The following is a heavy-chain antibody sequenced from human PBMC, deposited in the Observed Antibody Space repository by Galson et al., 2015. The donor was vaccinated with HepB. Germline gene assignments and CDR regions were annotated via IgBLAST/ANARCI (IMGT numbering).Heavy chain of an antibody. D-gene: IGHD6-13*01. CDR1: GGTFSSYA. CDR2: IIPIFGTA. J-gene: IGHJ5*02. CDR3: AIGEYSSSWYATWFAP. V-gene: IGHV1-69*13. Sequence: SVKVSCKASGGTFSSYAISWVRQAPGQGLEWMGGIIPIFGTANYAQKFQGRVTITADESTSTAYMELSSLRSEDTAVYYCAIGEYSSSWYATWFAPWGQGTLVTVSS.